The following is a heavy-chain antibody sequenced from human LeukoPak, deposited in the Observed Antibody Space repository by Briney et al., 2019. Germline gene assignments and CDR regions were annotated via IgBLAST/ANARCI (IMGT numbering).Heavy chain of an antibody. CDR2: TYYSGST. Sequence: SETLSLTCTVSGGSISSYYWSWIRQPPGKGLEWIGYTYYSGSTNYNPSLKSRVTISVDTSKNQFSLKLSSVTAADTAVYYCARHSITIFGVVNDYWGQGTLVTVSS. D-gene: IGHD3-3*01. J-gene: IGHJ4*02. V-gene: IGHV4-59*08. CDR1: GGSISSYY. CDR3: ARHSITIFGVVNDY.